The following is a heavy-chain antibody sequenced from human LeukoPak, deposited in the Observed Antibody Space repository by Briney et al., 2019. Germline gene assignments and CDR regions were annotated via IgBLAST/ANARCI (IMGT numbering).Heavy chain of an antibody. V-gene: IGHV1-2*02. CDR2: IKRDSGGT. Sequence: ASVKVSCMASVYTYTAYYMHWVRQAPGQGLEWMGWIKRDSGGTEYSRNYRGRVTMTRDTSISTAYMELTRLTSDDTAVYYCLGSNWAAGAAVDSWGQGTQVTVSS. CDR1: VYTYTAYY. J-gene: IGHJ4*02. D-gene: IGHD6-13*01. CDR3: LGSNWAAGAAVDS.